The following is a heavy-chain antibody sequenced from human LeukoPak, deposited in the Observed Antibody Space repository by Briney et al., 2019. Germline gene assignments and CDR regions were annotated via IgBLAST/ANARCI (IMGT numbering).Heavy chain of an antibody. J-gene: IGHJ4*02. CDR1: GGSISSYY. CDR3: ARDGGSTAALDY. CDR2: IYYSGST. V-gene: IGHV4-59*01. Sequence: SETLFLTCTVSGGSISSYYWSWIRQPPGKGLEWIGYIYYSGSTNYNPSLKSRVTISVDTSKNQFSLKLSSVTAADTAVYYCARDGGSTAALDYWGQGTLVTVSS. D-gene: IGHD3-16*01.